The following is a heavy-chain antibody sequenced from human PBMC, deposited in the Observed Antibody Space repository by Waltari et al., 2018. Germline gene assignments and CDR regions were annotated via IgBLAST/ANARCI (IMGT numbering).Heavy chain of an antibody. J-gene: IGHJ5*02. CDR2: IYYSGST. CDR3: ATSSAGGYNWFDP. V-gene: IGHV4-59*01. Sequence: RQPPGKGLEWIGYIYYSGSTNYNPSLKSRVTISVDTSNNQFSLKLSSVTAADTAVYYCATSSAGGYNWFDPWGQGTLVSVSS. D-gene: IGHD6-19*01.